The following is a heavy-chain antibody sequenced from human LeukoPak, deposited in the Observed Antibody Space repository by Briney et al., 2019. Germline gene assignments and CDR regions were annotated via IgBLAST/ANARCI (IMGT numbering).Heavy chain of an antibody. V-gene: IGHV1-18*01. J-gene: IGHJ4*02. CDR2: ISAYNGNT. CDR1: GYTFTSYG. D-gene: IGHD5-12*01. CDR3: ARDLRGYSGYDPPYFDY. Sequence: ASAKVSCKASGYTFTSYGISWVRQAPGQGLEWMGWISAYNGNTNYAQKLQGRVTMTTDTSTSTAYMELRSLRSDDTAVYYCARDLRGYSGYDPPYFDYWGQGTLVTVSS.